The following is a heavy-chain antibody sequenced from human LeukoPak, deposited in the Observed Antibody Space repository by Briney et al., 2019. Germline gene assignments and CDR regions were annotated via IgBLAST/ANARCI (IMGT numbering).Heavy chain of an antibody. CDR3: AKHLTATNTYIFFGLDV. CDR2: INWNGGGT. CDR1: GFSFKDYG. Sequence: PGGSLRLSCAATGFSFKDYGIHWVRQPPGKGLEWVSAINWNGGGTDYADSVKGRFTISRDNAKNSLYLQLSSLRLEDTALYYCAKHLTATNTYIFFGLDVWGQGTSVTVSS. J-gene: IGHJ6*02. V-gene: IGHV3-9*01. D-gene: IGHD1-26*01.